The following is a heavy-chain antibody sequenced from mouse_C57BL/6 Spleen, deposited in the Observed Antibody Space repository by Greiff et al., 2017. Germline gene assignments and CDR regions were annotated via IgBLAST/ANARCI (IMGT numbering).Heavy chain of an antibody. CDR2: IDPSDSYT. D-gene: IGHD2-3*01. CDR1: GYTFTSYW. V-gene: IGHV1-69*01. Sequence: VKVVESGAELVMPGASVKLSCKASGYTFTSYWMHWVKQRPGQGLEWIGEIDPSDSYTNYNQKFKGKSTLTVDKSSSTAYMQLSSLTSEDSAVYYCARDDGYYDYAMDYWGQGTSVTVSS. CDR3: ARDDGYYDYAMDY. J-gene: IGHJ4*01.